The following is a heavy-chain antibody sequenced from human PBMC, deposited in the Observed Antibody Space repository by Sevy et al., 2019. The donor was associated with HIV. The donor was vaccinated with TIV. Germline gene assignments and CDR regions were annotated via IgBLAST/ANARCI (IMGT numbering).Heavy chain of an antibody. J-gene: IGHJ6*02. CDR2: IRQDGSEK. CDR3: AREGSYGDHDYQYYYGMDV. V-gene: IGHV3-7*01. CDR1: GFSFRSYW. D-gene: IGHD4-17*01. Sequence: GGSLRLSCAASGFSFRSYWMRWVRQAPGKGLEWVANIRQDGSEKYDVHFVKGRFTISRDNAENSLYLQMNSLRAEDTAVYYCAREGSYGDHDYQYYYGMDVWGQGTTVTVSS.